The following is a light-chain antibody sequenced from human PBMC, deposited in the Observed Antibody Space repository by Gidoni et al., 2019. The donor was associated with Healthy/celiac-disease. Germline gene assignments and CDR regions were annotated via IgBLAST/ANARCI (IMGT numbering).Light chain of an antibody. CDR3: QHSYSTPSWT. CDR2: AAS. Sequence: DIQMTQSPSSLSASVGDRVTITCRASQSISSYLNWYQQKPGKAPKLLIYAASSLQSGVPSRFSGSGSWTDFTLTISSLQPEDFATYYCQHSYSTPSWTFGQGTKVEIK. V-gene: IGKV1-39*01. CDR1: QSISSY. J-gene: IGKJ1*01.